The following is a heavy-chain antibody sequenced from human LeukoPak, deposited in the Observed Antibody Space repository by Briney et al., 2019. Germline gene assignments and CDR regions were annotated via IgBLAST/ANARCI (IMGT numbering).Heavy chain of an antibody. J-gene: IGHJ4*02. CDR1: GFDFSAYE. Sequence: GGSLRLSCAASGFDFSAYEMNWVRQAPGKGLEWVAYFAGSDTTKYYADSVRGRFTISRDNAKNSLFLQMNSLRAEDTALYYCTTLGYHLDSWGQGTLVTVSS. CDR2: FAGSDTTK. V-gene: IGHV3-48*03. D-gene: IGHD3-22*01. CDR3: TTLGYHLDS.